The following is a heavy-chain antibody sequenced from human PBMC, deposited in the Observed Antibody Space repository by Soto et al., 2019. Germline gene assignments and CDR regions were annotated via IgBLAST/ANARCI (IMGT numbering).Heavy chain of an antibody. CDR3: ARGGSFCSGGSCYQYYFDY. CDR1: GGSISSGDYY. D-gene: IGHD2-15*01. Sequence: QVQLQESGPGLVKPSQTLSLTCTVSGGSISSGDYYWSWIRQPPGKGLEWIGYIYYSGSTYYNPSLKSRVTISVDTSKSQFSLKLSSVTAADTAVYYCARGGSFCSGGSCYQYYFDYWGQGTLVTVSS. CDR2: IYYSGST. J-gene: IGHJ4*02. V-gene: IGHV4-30-4*01.